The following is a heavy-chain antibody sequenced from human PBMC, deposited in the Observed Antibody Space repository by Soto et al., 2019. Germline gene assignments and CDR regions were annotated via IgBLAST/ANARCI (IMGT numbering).Heavy chain of an antibody. J-gene: IGHJ6*02. D-gene: IGHD6-13*01. CDR2: ITGSGGTT. Sequence: GGSLRLSCAASEFTFSSYAMSWVRQAPGKGLEWVSGITGSGGTTYYADSVKGRFTISRDNSKNTLYLQMNSLRAEDTAVYYCAKEVPGPYSSSFGTYYYYGMDVWGQGTTVTVSS. CDR3: AKEVPGPYSSSFGTYYYYGMDV. CDR1: EFTFSSYA. V-gene: IGHV3-23*01.